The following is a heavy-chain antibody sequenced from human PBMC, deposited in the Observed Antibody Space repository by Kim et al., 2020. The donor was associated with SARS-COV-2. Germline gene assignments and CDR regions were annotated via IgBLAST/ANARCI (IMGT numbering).Heavy chain of an antibody. CDR2: ISAYNGNT. CDR1: GYTFTSYG. CDR3: ARGLGMWELNNWFDP. V-gene: IGHV1-18*01. D-gene: IGHD1-26*01. Sequence: ASVKVSCKASGYTFTSYGISWVRQAPGQGLEWMGWISAYNGNTNYAQKLQGRVTMTTDTSTSTAYMELRSLRSDDTAVYYCARGLGMWELNNWFDPWGQGTLVTVSS. J-gene: IGHJ5*02.